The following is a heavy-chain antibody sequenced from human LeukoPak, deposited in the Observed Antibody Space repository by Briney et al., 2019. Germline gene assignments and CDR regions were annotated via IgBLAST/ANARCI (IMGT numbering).Heavy chain of an antibody. Sequence: SETLSLTCAVSGGSISSSNWWSWVRPPPGKGLEWIGEIYHSGSTNYNPSLKSRVTISVDKSKNQFSLKLSSVTAADTAVYYCARDGPNQYYYDSSGYWVDAFDIWGQGTMVTVSS. CDR1: GGSISSSNW. CDR3: ARDGPNQYYYDSSGYWVDAFDI. J-gene: IGHJ3*02. V-gene: IGHV4-4*02. D-gene: IGHD3-22*01. CDR2: IYHSGST.